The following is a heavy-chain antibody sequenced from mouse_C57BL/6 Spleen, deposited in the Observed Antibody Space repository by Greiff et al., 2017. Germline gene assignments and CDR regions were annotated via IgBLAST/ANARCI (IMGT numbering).Heavy chain of an antibody. CDR3: ARPLGSAWFAY. CDR2: ISGGGGNT. V-gene: IGHV5-9*01. D-gene: IGHD4-1*01. Sequence: DVKLVESGGGLVKPGGSLKLSCAASGFTFSSYTMSWVRQTPEKRLEWVATISGGGGNTYYPDSVKGRFTISRDNAKYTLYLQMSSLRSEDTALYYYARPLGSAWFAYWGQGTLVTVSA. CDR1: GFTFSSYT. J-gene: IGHJ3*01.